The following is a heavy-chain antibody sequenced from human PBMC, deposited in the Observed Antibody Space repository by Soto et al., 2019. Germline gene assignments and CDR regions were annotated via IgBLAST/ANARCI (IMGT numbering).Heavy chain of an antibody. CDR3: ARDGPRERGYSGYDSPTTGYYYYMDV. CDR1: GFTFSTFG. D-gene: IGHD5-12*01. CDR2: ISYEGSAQ. J-gene: IGHJ6*03. Sequence: GGSLRLSCTASGFTFSTFGMHWVRQAPGKGLEWLTVISYEGSAQHYADSVKGRFTISRDNSKNTLYLQMNSLRADDTAVYYCARDGPRERGYSGYDSPTTGYYYYMDVWGKGTTVTVSS. V-gene: IGHV3-30*03.